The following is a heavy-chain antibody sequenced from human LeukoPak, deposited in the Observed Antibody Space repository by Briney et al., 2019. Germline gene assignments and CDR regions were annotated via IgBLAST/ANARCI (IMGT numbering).Heavy chain of an antibody. CDR3: AKDHTAGIAAAAPTY. V-gene: IGHV3-48*03. J-gene: IGHJ4*02. Sequence: GGSLRLSCAASGFTFSSYEMNWVRQAPGKGLEWVSYISSSGSTIYYADSVKGRFTISRDNAKNSLYLQMNSLRAEDTAVYYCAKDHTAGIAAAAPTYWGQGTLVTVSS. D-gene: IGHD6-13*01. CDR1: GFTFSSYE. CDR2: ISSSGSTI.